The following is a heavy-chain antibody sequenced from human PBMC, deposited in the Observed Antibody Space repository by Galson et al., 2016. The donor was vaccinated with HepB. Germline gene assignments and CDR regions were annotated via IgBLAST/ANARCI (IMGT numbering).Heavy chain of an antibody. V-gene: IGHV6-1*01. CDR1: GDSVTNDDTI. D-gene: IGHD5-18*01. Sequence: CAISGDSVTNDDTIWNWIRQSPSRGLEWLGRTYYRSQWFNEYAVSVKSRITINSDTSRNQFSLQLDSVTPDDTAAYFCTRGYMHTGMNVLGHGTTVTVSS. J-gene: IGHJ6*02. CDR3: TRGYMHTGMNV. CDR2: TYYRSQWFN.